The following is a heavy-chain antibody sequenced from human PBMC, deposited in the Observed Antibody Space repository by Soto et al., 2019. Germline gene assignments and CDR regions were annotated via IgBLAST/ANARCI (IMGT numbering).Heavy chain of an antibody. V-gene: IGHV3-30*18. D-gene: IGHD3-10*01. CDR3: AKDIALVRGVIIDLDV. CDR2: TSYDGDKE. J-gene: IGHJ6*02. CDR1: GFTFSNYG. Sequence: GGSLRLSCAASGFTFSNYGMHWVRQSPGKGLEWVAVTSYDGDKEYYADSVKGRFTISRDNSKNTLYLQMNSLRVEDTAVYYCAKDIALVRGVIIDLDVWGQGTTVTVSS.